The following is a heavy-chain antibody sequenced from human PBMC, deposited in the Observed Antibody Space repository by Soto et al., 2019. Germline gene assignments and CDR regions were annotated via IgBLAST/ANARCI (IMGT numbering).Heavy chain of an antibody. CDR3: AIDYGDYAYGMDV. CDR2: INPNSGGT. Sequence: ASVKVSCKASGYTFTGYYMHWVRQAPGQGLEWMGWINPNSGGTNYAQKFQGWVTMTRDTSISTAYMELSRLRSDDTAVYYCAIDYGDYAYGMDVRGQGTTVTVFS. J-gene: IGHJ6*02. V-gene: IGHV1-2*04. CDR1: GYTFTGYY. D-gene: IGHD4-17*01.